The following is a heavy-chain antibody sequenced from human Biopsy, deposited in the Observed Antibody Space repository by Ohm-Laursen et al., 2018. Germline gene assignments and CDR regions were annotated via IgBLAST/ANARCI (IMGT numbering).Heavy chain of an antibody. Sequence: SDTLSLTCTVSGGSISNNNYYWSWIRQPPGKGLEWIGRLFTSGTTNYSPSLNNRVTMSVDTSKNQFSLRLTSVTAADTAVYYCVRGGSGSFPFDYWGPGTLVTVSS. CDR3: VRGGSGSFPFDY. CDR2: LFTSGTT. D-gene: IGHD3-10*01. CDR1: GGSISNNNYY. V-gene: IGHV4-4*07. J-gene: IGHJ4*02.